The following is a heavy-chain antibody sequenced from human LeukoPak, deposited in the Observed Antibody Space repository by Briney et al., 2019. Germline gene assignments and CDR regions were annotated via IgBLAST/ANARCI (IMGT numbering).Heavy chain of an antibody. J-gene: IGHJ4*02. V-gene: IGHV3-30*18. CDR2: ISYDGSNK. D-gene: IGHD3-10*02. CDR3: AKAQSITIALFVGTFDY. Sequence: GGSLRLSCAASGFTFSSYGMHWVRQAPGKGLEWVAVISYDGSNKYYADSVKGRFTISRDNSKSTLYLQMNSLRAEDTAVYYCAKAQSITIALFVGTFDYWGQGTLVTVSS. CDR1: GFTFSSYG.